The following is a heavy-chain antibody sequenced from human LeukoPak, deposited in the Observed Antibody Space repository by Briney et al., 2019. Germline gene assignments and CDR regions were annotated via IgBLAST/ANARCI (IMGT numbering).Heavy chain of an antibody. CDR1: GFSVSSNY. J-gene: IGHJ4*02. CDR3: AKAGASGHYYNF. V-gene: IGHV3-53*01. CDR2: IYSGGST. D-gene: IGHD1-26*01. Sequence: GGSLRLSCAASGFSVSSNYMSWVRQAPGKGLEWVSIIYSGGSTYYAESVKGRFTISTDNAKNTPYLQMNSLRAEDTAVYYCAKAGASGHYYNFWGQGTLVTVSS.